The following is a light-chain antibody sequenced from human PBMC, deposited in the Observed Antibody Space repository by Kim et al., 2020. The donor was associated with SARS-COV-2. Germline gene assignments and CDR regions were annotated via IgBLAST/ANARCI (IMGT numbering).Light chain of an antibody. J-gene: IGKJ1*01. CDR2: VVS. CDR1: QRLIHSDGNAC. CDR3: MKATHWPPCT. V-gene: IGKV2-30*02. Sequence: ASISCWLSQRLIHSDGNACLNWFQQMPGQAPRLLMYVVSIRDSGVPDRFSGSGSDTDFTLKISTVEDEDVGVYYCMKATHWPPCTFGQGTKVDI.